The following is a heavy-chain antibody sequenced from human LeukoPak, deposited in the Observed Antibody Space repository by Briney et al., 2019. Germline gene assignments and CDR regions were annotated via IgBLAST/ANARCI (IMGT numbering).Heavy chain of an antibody. Sequence: GGSLRLSCTASGSTFSTSWMHWVRQAPGEGLVWVSRINPDGSAPTYADSVKGRFTISRDTAKNTLFLQMSSLRAEDTAVYFCARGYSGFGVYGMDVWGKGTTVTVSS. CDR2: INPDGSAP. J-gene: IGHJ6*04. D-gene: IGHD5-12*01. CDR3: ARGYSGFGVYGMDV. CDR1: GSTFSTSW. V-gene: IGHV3-74*01.